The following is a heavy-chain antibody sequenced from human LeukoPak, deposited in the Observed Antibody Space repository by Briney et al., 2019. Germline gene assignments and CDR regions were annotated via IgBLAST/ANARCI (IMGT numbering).Heavy chain of an antibody. V-gene: IGHV3-7*04. CDR1: GFTLSGYW. CDR3: ARDISPDDYFDSHKCYYDAFDI. D-gene: IGHD3-22*01. Sequence: GGSLRLSCAASGFTLSGYWMTWVRQGPGKGLEWVANINRDGGQRSYVDSVKGRFAISRDNAKNALYLQMSSLKTEDTAVYYCARDISPDDYFDSHKCYYDAFDIWGQGTLVTVSS. CDR2: INRDGGQR. J-gene: IGHJ3*02.